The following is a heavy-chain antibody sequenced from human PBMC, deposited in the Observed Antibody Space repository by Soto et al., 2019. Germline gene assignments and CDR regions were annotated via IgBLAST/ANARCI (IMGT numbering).Heavy chain of an antibody. Sequence: PGESLKISCKGSGYSFTRYWLAWLRQLLGKGLASMGTIYPVYSHTIYSPPFQSQVSISLDKSVSIVYLQLSTLMTSDTAIYYFARGYSTGWYGAFNIWQKGKMVTV. CDR3: ARGYSTGWYGAFNI. J-gene: IGHJ3*02. D-gene: IGHD6-19*01. CDR2: IYPVYSHT. V-gene: IGHV5-51*01. CDR1: GYSFTRYW.